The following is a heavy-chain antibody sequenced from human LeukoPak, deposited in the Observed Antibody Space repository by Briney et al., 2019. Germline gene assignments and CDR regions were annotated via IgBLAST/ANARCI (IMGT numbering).Heavy chain of an antibody. CDR1: GGSISSGGYY. V-gene: IGHV4-31*03. Sequence: SQTLSLTCTVSGGSISSGGYYWSWIRQHPGKGLEWIGYIYYGGSTYYNPSLKSRVTISVDTSKNQFSLKLSSVTAADTAVYYCARDPRRITMVRGVMVWGQGTLVTVSS. D-gene: IGHD3-10*01. J-gene: IGHJ4*02. CDR2: IYYGGST. CDR3: ARDPRRITMVRGVMV.